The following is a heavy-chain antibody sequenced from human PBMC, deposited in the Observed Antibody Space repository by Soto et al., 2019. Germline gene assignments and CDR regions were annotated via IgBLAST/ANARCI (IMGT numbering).Heavy chain of an antibody. D-gene: IGHD3-10*01. V-gene: IGHV1-3*01. CDR2: INAGNDNT. CDR3: ARAYYYGSGTPGGMDV. Sequence: QVQLVQSGAEVKKPGASVKVSCKASGYTFTNYAIHWVRQAPGQRLEWVGWINAGNDNTKYSQKFQGRVTITRDTSARTAYMELSSLRSEDTAVYYCARAYYYGSGTPGGMDVWGQGTTVTVSS. J-gene: IGHJ6*02. CDR1: GYTFTNYA.